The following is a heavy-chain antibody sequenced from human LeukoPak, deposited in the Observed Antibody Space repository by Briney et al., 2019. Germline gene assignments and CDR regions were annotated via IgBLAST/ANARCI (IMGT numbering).Heavy chain of an antibody. J-gene: IGHJ6*02. CDR1: GYTFTSYD. CDR2: MNPNSGNT. D-gene: IGHD3-3*01. V-gene: IGHV1-8*01. Sequence: ASVKVSCKASGYTFTSYDINWVRQATGQGLEWMGWMNPNSGNTGYAQKFQGRVTMTRNTSISTAYMELSSLRSEDTAVYYRARVGGYDFWGGYQNLRYYYYGMDVWGQGTTVTVSS. CDR3: ARVGGYDFWGGYQNLRYYYYGMDV.